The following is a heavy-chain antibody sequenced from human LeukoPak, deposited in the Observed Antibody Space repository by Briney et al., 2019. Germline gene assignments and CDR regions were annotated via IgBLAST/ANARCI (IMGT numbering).Heavy chain of an antibody. V-gene: IGHV4-4*07. J-gene: IGHJ6*02. Sequence: SETLSLTCTVSGGSISSYYWSWIRQPAGKGLEWIGRIYYSGSTYYNPSLKSRVTISVDTSKNQFSLKLSSVTAADTAVYYCAREATYDEGIWFGEALYYYYGMDVWGQGTTVTVSS. CDR1: GGSISSYY. D-gene: IGHD3-10*01. CDR3: AREATYDEGIWFGEALYYYYGMDV. CDR2: IYYSGST.